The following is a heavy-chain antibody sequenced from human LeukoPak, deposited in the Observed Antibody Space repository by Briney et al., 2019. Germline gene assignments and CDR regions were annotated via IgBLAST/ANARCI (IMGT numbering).Heavy chain of an antibody. J-gene: IGHJ4*02. CDR3: PRYNWNSAPFDY. D-gene: IGHD1-7*01. Sequence: PGGYLRLSCAASGFTFSTYWMHWVRQAPGKGLVWVSRINSDGSSTSYADPVKGRFTISRDNAKNTLYLQMNSLRAEDTAVYYCPRYNWNSAPFDYWGQGTLVTVSS. V-gene: IGHV3-74*01. CDR1: GFTFSTYW. CDR2: INSDGSST.